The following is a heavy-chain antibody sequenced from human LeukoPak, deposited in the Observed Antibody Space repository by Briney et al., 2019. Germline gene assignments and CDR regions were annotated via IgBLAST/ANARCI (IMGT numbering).Heavy chain of an antibody. V-gene: IGHV3-30*07. D-gene: IGHD5-24*01. Sequence: GGSLRLSSAASGFTFSSYAMHWVRQAPGKGLEWVAVISYDGSNKYYADSVKGRFTISRDNSKNTLYLQMNSLRAEDTAVYYCARGGDGYNLEEHYWGQGTLVTVSS. CDR1: GFTFSSYA. CDR2: ISYDGSNK. CDR3: ARGGDGYNLEEHY. J-gene: IGHJ4*02.